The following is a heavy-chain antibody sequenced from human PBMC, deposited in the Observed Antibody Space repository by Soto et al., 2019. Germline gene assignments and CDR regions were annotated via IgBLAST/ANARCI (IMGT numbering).Heavy chain of an antibody. CDR3: ARSGQVGNWFDP. Sequence: GGSLRLSCAASGFTFNNYGMHWVRQAPGKGLEWMVVISFDGRNTYYADSVKGRFTISRDNSKDTLYLQMSSLRSEDTAVYYCARSGQVGNWFDPSGQGTLVTVSS. CDR2: ISFDGRNT. D-gene: IGHD3-3*01. V-gene: IGHV3-30*03. CDR1: GFTFNNYG. J-gene: IGHJ5*02.